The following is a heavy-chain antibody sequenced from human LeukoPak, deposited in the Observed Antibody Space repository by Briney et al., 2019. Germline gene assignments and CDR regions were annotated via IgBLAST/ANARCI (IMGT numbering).Heavy chain of an antibody. J-gene: IGHJ4*02. Sequence: SETLSLTCTGQGGSFSGYYWSWIRQPPGKGLEWIGEINRSGSTNYNPSLKSRATISVDRSTDQFSLKLNSVTAADTAVYYCARSGLTTVSYLDWGQGTLVTVCS. CDR2: INRSGST. V-gene: IGHV4-34*01. CDR1: GGSFSGYY. D-gene: IGHD3-22*01. CDR3: ARSGLTTVSYLD.